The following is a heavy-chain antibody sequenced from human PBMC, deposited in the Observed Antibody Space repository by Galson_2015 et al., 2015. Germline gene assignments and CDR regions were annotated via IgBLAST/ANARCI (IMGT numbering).Heavy chain of an antibody. CDR2: IIPIFGTA. J-gene: IGHJ6*02. D-gene: IGHD3-3*01. CDR3: ASAYHTSAPYDFSLKPYYYYGMDV. Sequence: QSGAEVKKPGESLKISCKASGGTFSSYAISWVRQAPGQGLEWMGGIIPIFGTANYAQKFQGRVTITADESTSTAYMELSSLRSEDTAVYYCASAYHTSAPYDFSLKPYYYYGMDVWGQGTTVTVSS. CDR1: GGTFSSYA. V-gene: IGHV1-69*01.